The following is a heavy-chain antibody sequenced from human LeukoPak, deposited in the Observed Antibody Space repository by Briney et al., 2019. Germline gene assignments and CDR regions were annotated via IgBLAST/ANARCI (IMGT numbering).Heavy chain of an antibody. D-gene: IGHD6-13*01. V-gene: IGHV3-33*08. CDR2: IWYDGSNK. J-gene: IGHJ5*02. CDR1: GFIFGSFT. Sequence: GGSLRLSCAASGFIFGSFTMNWVRQAPGKGLEWVAVIWYDGSNKYYADSVKGRFTISRDNSKNTLYLQMNSLRAEDTAVYYCARDNSSWFDPWGQGTLVTVSS. CDR3: ARDNSSWFDP.